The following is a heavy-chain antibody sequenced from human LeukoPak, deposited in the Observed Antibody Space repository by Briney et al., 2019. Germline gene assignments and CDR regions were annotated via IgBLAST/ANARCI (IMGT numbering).Heavy chain of an antibody. Sequence: GGSLRLSCAASGFTFSSYAMSWVRQAPGKGLEWVSAISGSGGSTYYADSVKGRFTIYRDNSKNTLYLQMNSLRAEDTAVYCCAKARTYYYGSGSHYFDYWGQGTLVTVSS. CDR2: ISGSGGST. CDR1: GFTFSSYA. J-gene: IGHJ4*02. V-gene: IGHV3-23*01. D-gene: IGHD3-10*01. CDR3: AKARTYYYGSGSHYFDY.